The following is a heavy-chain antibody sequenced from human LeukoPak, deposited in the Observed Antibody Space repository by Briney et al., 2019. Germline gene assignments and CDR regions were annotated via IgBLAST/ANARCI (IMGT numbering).Heavy chain of an antibody. CDR3: TKGTAVTDIGYFAS. Sequence: GRSLRLSCAASGFTFDDYVMHRVRQAPGKGLEWVSGVSWNSAGIGYADSVKGRFTISRDNAKNSLYLQMNSLRAEDTALYFCTKGTAVTDIGYFASWGQGTLVTVSS. J-gene: IGHJ4*02. V-gene: IGHV3-9*01. D-gene: IGHD6-19*01. CDR2: VSWNSAGI. CDR1: GFTFDDYV.